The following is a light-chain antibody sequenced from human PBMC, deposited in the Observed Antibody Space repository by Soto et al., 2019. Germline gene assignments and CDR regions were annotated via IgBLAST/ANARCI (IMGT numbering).Light chain of an antibody. Sequence: EVGMTQYTATLSVSPGERATLSCRASQSVSSKLAWFQQKPGQAPRLLIYGASTRATGIPDRFSGSGSGTEFTLTISSLQSEDFAVYYCQQYNNWPRTFGQGSMV. CDR1: QSVSSK. CDR3: QQYNNWPRT. J-gene: IGKJ1*01. CDR2: GAS. V-gene: IGKV3D-15*01.